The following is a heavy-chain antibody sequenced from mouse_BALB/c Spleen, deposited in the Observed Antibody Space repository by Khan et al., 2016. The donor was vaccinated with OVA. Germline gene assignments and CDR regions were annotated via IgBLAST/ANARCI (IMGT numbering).Heavy chain of an antibody. CDR1: GYTFTSNT. V-gene: IGHV1-4*01. Sequence: QVQLKQSGAELARPGASVKMSCQASGYTFTSNTTHWVKQRPGQGLEWIGYINPRTSYTNYNQKFKDKATLTADKSSSTAYMQLSSLTSEDSAVYYCARRTTDYAMDYWGQGTSVTVSS. D-gene: IGHD2-14*01. CDR3: ARRTTDYAMDY. J-gene: IGHJ4*01. CDR2: INPRTSYT.